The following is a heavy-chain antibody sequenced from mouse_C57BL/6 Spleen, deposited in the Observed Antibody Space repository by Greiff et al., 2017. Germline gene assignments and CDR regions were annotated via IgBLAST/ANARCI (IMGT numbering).Heavy chain of an antibody. D-gene: IGHD1-1*01. Sequence: EVQLQQSVAELVRPGASVKLSCTASGFTFNNTYMHWVKQRTEQSLEWIGRIDPANGTTNYAPKFQGKATITADTSSNTAYLQLSSLTSEDTAIYYCASAYGSSSGYALGCWGQGASVTVAS. V-gene: IGHV14-3*01. CDR2: IDPANGTT. J-gene: IGHJ4*01. CDR3: ASAYGSSSGYALGC. CDR1: GFTFNNTY.